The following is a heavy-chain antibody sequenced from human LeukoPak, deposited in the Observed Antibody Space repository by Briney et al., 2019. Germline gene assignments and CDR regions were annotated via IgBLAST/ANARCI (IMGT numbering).Heavy chain of an antibody. J-gene: IGHJ3*01. CDR2: MYSGGTT. CDR1: GGSISSYY. D-gene: IGHD6-13*01. Sequence: SETLSLTCTVSGGSISSYYWSWIRQPPGKGLEWNGYMYSGGTTNYSPSLKSRVTISEDTSKNQFSLTLTSVTAADTAVYYCPRHSAHSSTNDAFDLWGQGTLVTVSS. V-gene: IGHV4-59*01. CDR3: PRHSAHSSTNDAFDL.